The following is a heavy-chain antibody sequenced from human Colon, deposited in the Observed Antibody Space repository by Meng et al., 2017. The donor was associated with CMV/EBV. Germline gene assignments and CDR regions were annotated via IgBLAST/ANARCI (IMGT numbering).Heavy chain of an antibody. J-gene: IGHJ4*02. V-gene: IGHV3-13*01. CDR3: ARARSPTHFDY. CDR2: IGTVGDT. CDR1: GFTFSTYD. Sequence: GESLKISCTASGFTFSTYDFHWVRQPTGKGLEWVSSIGTVGDTYSIGSVKGRFIISREDAKNSVYLQMNGLRDGDTGLYCCARARSPTHFDYWGQGALVTVSS.